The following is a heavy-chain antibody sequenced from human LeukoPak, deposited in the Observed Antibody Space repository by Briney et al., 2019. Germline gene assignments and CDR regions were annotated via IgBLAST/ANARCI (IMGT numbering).Heavy chain of an antibody. J-gene: IGHJ5*01. CDR2: INHSGST. D-gene: IGHD6-13*01. Sequence: SETLSLTCAVYGGSFSGYYWSWIRQPPGKGLEWIGEINHSGSTNYNPSLKSQVTISVDTSKNQFSLKLSSVTAADTAVYYCARVSGAAAASNWFDSWGQGTLVTVSS. CDR3: ARVSGAAAASNWFDS. CDR1: GGSFSGYY. V-gene: IGHV4-34*01.